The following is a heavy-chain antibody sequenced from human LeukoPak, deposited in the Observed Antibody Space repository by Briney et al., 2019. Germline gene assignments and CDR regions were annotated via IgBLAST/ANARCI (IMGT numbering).Heavy chain of an antibody. CDR2: IIPIFDTA. D-gene: IGHD3-22*01. V-gene: IGHV1-69*01. CDR1: GGTFSSYA. J-gene: IGHJ4*02. Sequence: SVKVSCKASGGTFSSYAISWVRQAPGQGLEWMGGIIPIFDTANYAQKFQGRVTFTADESTSTAYLEITSLRSEDTAVYYCARGDSSGYDTFDFWGQGTQVTVSS. CDR3: ARGDSSGYDTFDF.